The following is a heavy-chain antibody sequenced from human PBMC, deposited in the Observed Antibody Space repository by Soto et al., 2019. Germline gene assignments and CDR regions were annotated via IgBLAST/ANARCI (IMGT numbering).Heavy chain of an antibody. CDR2: INPSGGST. CDR3: AREAVRHYYDSSGYYYD. D-gene: IGHD3-22*01. J-gene: IGHJ4*02. CDR1: GYTFTSYY. Sequence: GASVKVSCKASGYTFTSYYMQWVRQAPGQGLEWMGIINPSGGSTSYAQKFQERVTITRDMSTSTAYMELSSLRSEDTAVYYCAREAVRHYYDSSGYYYDWGQGTLVTAPQ. V-gene: IGHV1-46*01.